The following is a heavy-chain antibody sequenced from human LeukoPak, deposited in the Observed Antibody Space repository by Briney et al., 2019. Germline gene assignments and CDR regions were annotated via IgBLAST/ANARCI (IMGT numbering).Heavy chain of an antibody. V-gene: IGHV3-11*01. CDR2: ISSRGTNI. J-gene: IGHJ4*02. CDR3: AKGSLAVPTTPFDF. D-gene: IGHD1-26*01. CDR1: GFSFSDSF. Sequence: GGSLRLSCTASGFSFSDSFMSWIRQAPGKGLEWISYISSRGTNIHYADSVKGRFTISRDNAKNSLYLQMNSLRVEDTAVFYCAKGSLAVPTTPFDFWGQGTLVTVSS.